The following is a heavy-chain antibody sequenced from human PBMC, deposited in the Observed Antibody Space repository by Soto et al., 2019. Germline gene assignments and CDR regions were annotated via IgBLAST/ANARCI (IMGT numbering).Heavy chain of an antibody. D-gene: IGHD6-13*01. CDR3: ARDHGGSTWFVGVYYFFGMDV. Sequence: EVQLVESGGDLVQPGGSLRLSCAASGFIFSDYTMTWVHQAPGRGLEFVSHISSSGGAIFYAESVKGRFTVSRDNAKNSLYLQMNSLRDEATAVYCCARDHGGSTWFVGVYYFFGMDVWGQGTAVTVSS. CDR1: GFIFSDYT. V-gene: IGHV3-48*02. J-gene: IGHJ6*02. CDR2: ISSSGGAI.